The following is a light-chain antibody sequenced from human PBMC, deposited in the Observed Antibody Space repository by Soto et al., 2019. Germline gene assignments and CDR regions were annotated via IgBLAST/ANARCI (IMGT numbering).Light chain of an antibody. Sequence: DIHMTQSPSTLSASVGDRVTITCRASQNINSWLAWYQQKPGKAPKLLIYEASTLERGVPSGFGGSGSGTEFTLTISSLQSEDFATYYCQQYYSYPRTFGQGTKV. CDR1: QNINSW. J-gene: IGKJ1*01. CDR2: EAS. CDR3: QQYYSYPRT. V-gene: IGKV1-5*03.